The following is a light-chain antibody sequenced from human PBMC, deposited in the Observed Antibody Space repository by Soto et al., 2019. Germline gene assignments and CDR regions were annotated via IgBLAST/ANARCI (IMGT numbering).Light chain of an antibody. V-gene: IGLV3-21*01. CDR1: NIGSKG. Sequence: SYELTQPPSVSVAPGETARISCGGNNIGSKGVHWYQQKPGQAPVLVIYSDTDLPPVIPERFSGSNSANMATLTISRVEAGAEADYYCQVWDSGSAHVLFGGGTKVTVL. CDR2: SDT. CDR3: QVWDSGSAHVL. J-gene: IGLJ2*01.